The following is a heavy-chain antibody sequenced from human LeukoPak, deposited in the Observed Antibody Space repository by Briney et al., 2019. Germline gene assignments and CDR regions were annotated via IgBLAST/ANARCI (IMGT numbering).Heavy chain of an antibody. V-gene: IGHV4-34*01. D-gene: IGHD6-19*01. J-gene: IGHJ4*02. CDR2: INHSGST. Sequence: SETLSLTCAVYGGSFSGYYWSWIRQPPGKGLEWIGEINHSGSTNYNPSLKSRVTISVDTSKNQFPLKLSSVTAADTAVYYCARSEGPGIAVNWGQGTLVTVSS. CDR3: ARSEGPGIAVN. CDR1: GGSFSGYY.